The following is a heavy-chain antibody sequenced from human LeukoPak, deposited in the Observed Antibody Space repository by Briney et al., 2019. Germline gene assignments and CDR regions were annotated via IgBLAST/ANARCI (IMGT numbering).Heavy chain of an antibody. V-gene: IGHV1-69*13. CDR1: GGTFSSYA. J-gene: IGHJ4*02. D-gene: IGHD3-22*01. CDR3: ARISYYDSSGYYLSY. CDR2: IIPFFGTP. Sequence: GASVKVSCKASGGTFSSYAISWVRQAPGQGLEWMGGIIPFFGTPNYAQKFQGRVTLIADESTSTAYMELNSLRSEDTAVYYCARISYYDSSGYYLSYWGQGTLVTVSS.